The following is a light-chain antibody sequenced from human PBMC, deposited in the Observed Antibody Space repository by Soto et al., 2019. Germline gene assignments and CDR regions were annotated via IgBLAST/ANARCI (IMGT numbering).Light chain of an antibody. Sequence: QLVLTQPPSVSGTPGQRVTISCFGGNSNIGSNHVYWYQQIPGTAPKLLIFKNKHRPSGVPDRFSASKSGTSASLAVSGLRSEDEADYYCAAWDNRLSGPAFGGGTKLTVL. CDR2: KNK. CDR3: AAWDNRLSGPA. V-gene: IGLV1-47*01. J-gene: IGLJ2*01. CDR1: NSNIGSNH.